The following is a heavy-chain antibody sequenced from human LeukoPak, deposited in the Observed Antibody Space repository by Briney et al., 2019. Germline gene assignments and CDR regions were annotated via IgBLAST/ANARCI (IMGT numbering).Heavy chain of an antibody. CDR1: GGSISSYY. D-gene: IGHD5-18*01. CDR3: ARGARGYSYGPFDY. J-gene: IGHJ4*02. V-gene: IGHV4-59*01. Sequence: SETLSLTCTVSGGSISSYYWSWIRQPPGKGLEWIGYIYYNGSTNYNPSLKSRVTISVDTSKNQFSLKLSSVTAADTAVYYCARGARGYSYGPFDYWGQGTLVTVSS. CDR2: IYYNGST.